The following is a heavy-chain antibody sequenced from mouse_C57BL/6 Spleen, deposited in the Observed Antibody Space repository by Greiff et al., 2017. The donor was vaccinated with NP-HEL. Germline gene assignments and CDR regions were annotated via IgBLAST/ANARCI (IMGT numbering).Heavy chain of an antibody. D-gene: IGHD2-4*01. V-gene: IGHV1-80*01. CDR3: ARDYDPSYYAMDY. J-gene: IGHJ4*01. Sequence: VQLQQSGAELVKPGASVKISCKASGYAFSSYWMNWVKQRPGKGLEWIGQIYPGDGDTNYNGKFKGKATLTADNSSSTAYMQLRSLTSEDSAVYFCARDYDPSYYAMDYWGQGTSVTVSS. CDR1: GYAFSSYW. CDR2: IYPGDGDT.